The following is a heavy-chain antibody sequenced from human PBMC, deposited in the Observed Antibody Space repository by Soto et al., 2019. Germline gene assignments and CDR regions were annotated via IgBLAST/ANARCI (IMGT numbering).Heavy chain of an antibody. V-gene: IGHV4-34*01. J-gene: IGHJ5*02. CDR1: GGSFSGYY. CDR3: ARDYDILTGYPKRGFDP. D-gene: IGHD3-9*01. CDR2: INHSGST. Sequence: SETLSLTCAVYGGSFSGYYWSWIRQPPGKGLEWIGEINHSGSTNYNPSLKSRVTISVDTSKNQFSLKLSSVTAADTAVYYCARDYDILTGYPKRGFDPWGQGTLVTVSS.